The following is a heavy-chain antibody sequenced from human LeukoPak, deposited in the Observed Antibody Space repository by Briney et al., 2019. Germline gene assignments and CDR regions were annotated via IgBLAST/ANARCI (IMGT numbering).Heavy chain of an antibody. V-gene: IGHV3-23*01. Sequence: PGGSLRLSCAASGFTFTNFVMTWVRQAPGRGLEWVSAISGSGGSTYYADSVKGRFTISRDNSKNTLYLQMNSLRAEDTAVYYCAKGKYYYDSSGYYQIDYWGQGTLVTVSS. CDR3: AKGKYYYDSSGYYQIDY. CDR2: ISGSGGST. D-gene: IGHD3-22*01. J-gene: IGHJ4*02. CDR1: GFTFTNFV.